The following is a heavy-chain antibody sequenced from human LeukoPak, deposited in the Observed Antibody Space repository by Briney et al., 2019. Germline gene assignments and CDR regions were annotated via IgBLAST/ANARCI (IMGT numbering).Heavy chain of an antibody. CDR2: VYYTGST. CDR1: GGSVSNYY. J-gene: IGHJ4*02. V-gene: IGHV4-59*08. CDR3: ARHFAYSSSSYFDY. Sequence: KASETLSLTCSVSGGSVSNYYWSWIQQPPGKGLEWTGYVYYTGSTNYNPSLKSRVTMFEDKSKNQFSLRLYSVTVADTAVYYCARHFAYSSSSYFDYWGQGSLVTVSS. D-gene: IGHD6-6*01.